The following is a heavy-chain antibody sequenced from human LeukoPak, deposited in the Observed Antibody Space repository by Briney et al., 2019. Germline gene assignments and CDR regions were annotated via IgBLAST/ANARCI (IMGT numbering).Heavy chain of an antibody. V-gene: IGHV1-2*02. D-gene: IGHD6-19*01. CDR1: GYTFTGYC. J-gene: IGHJ4*02. CDR3: ARLKYSSGWYEDY. CDR2: INPNSGGT. Sequence: ASVKVSCKASGYTFTGYCMHWVRQAPGQGLEWMGWINPNSGGTNYAQKFQGRVTMTRDTSISTAYMELSRLRSDDTAVYYCARLKYSSGWYEDYWGQGTLVTVSS.